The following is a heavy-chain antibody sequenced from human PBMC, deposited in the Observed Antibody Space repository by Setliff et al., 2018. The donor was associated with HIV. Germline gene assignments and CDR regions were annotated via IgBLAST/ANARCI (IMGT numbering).Heavy chain of an antibody. V-gene: IGHV4-34*01. Sequence: SETLSLTCAVYGGSFSGYYWSWIRQPPGKGLEWIGEINHSGSTNYNPSLKSRVTISVDTSKNQFSLKLSSVTAADTAVYYCVTSSSWSSRLNFWGQGTLVTVSS. D-gene: IGHD6-13*01. CDR1: GGSFSGYY. CDR2: INHSGST. CDR3: VTSSSWSSRLNF. J-gene: IGHJ4*02.